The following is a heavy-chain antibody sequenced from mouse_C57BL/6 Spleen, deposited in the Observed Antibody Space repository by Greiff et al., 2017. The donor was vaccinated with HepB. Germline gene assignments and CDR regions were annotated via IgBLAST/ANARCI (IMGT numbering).Heavy chain of an antibody. D-gene: IGHD1-1*01. V-gene: IGHV1-55*01. CDR1: GYTFTSYW. CDR2: IYPGGGYT. CDR3: ARGGNYGRNYYAMDY. J-gene: IGHJ4*01. Sequence: VKLQQPGAELVMPGASVKLSCKASGYTFTSYWMHWVKQRPGQGLEWIGDIYPGGGYTNYNEKFKGKATLTADKSSSTAYMQFSSLTSEDSAIYYCARGGNYGRNYYAMDYWGQGTSVTVSS.